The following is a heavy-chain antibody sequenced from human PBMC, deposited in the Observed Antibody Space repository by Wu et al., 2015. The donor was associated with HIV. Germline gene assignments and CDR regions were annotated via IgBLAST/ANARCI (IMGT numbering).Heavy chain of an antibody. J-gene: IGHJ6*02. CDR3: GRRGSWGDHHRLTRGGLDV. Sequence: QVQLVQSGAEVKKPGASVKVSCKASGYTLTSSDIHWVRQASGQGFEWLGWINPDTGKAVLAEKFEGRVVMTRTTSINTAYMELSRLTFDDTAVYFCGRRGSWGDHHRLTRGGLDVWGQGTTVIVSS. V-gene: IGHV1-8*01. CDR2: INPDTGKA. D-gene: IGHD3-9*01. CDR1: GYTLTSSD.